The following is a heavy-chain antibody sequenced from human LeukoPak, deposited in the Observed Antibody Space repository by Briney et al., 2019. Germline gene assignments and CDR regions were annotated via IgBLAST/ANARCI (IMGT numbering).Heavy chain of an antibody. CDR1: GFTFRSYA. V-gene: IGHV3-23*01. CDR3: AKENGAGYGYGMDA. D-gene: IGHD3-9*01. J-gene: IGHJ6*02. CDR2: IGGNT. Sequence: GGSLRLSCAASGFTFRSYAMTWVRQAPGKGLEWVSSIGGNTYYADSVKGRFTISRDNSKNTLYLQMDSLRAGDTALYYCAKENGAGYGYGMDAWGQGTTVTVSS.